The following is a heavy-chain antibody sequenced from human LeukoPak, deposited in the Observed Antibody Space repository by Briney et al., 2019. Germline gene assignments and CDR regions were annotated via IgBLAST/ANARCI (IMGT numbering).Heavy chain of an antibody. Sequence: PSETLSLTCTVSGGSISSSSYYWGWIRQPPGKGLEWIGSIYYSGSTYYNPSLKSRVTISVDTAQNQFPLKLRSVTAADTAVYYGARQVPRGSWSFDYWGQGTLVTVSS. CDR3: ARQVPRGSWSFDY. D-gene: IGHD2-15*01. J-gene: IGHJ4*02. CDR2: IYYSGST. CDR1: GGSISSSSYY. V-gene: IGHV4-39*01.